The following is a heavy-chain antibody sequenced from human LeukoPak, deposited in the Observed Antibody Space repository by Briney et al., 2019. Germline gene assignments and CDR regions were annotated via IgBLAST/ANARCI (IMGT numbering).Heavy chain of an antibody. CDR3: ARDTRGHILTGYSPFDY. V-gene: IGHV1-18*01. CDR1: GYTFTSYG. CDR2: ISAYNGNT. D-gene: IGHD3-9*01. Sequence: GASVKVSCKASGYTFTSYGISWVRQAPGQGLEWMGWISAYNGNTNYAQKLRGRVTMTTDTSTSTAYMELRSLRSDDTAVYYCARDTRGHILTGYSPFDYWGQGTLVTVSS. J-gene: IGHJ4*02.